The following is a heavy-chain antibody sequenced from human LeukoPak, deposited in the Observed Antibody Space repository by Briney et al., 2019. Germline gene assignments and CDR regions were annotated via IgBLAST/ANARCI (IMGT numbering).Heavy chain of an antibody. D-gene: IGHD1-26*01. J-gene: IGHJ1*01. V-gene: IGHV3-23*01. CDR2: ISGSGGST. CDR1: GFTFSSYS. CDR3: AKDPTRLVGATTEEYFQH. Sequence: TGGSLRLSCAASGFTFSSYSMNWVRQAPGKGLEWVSAISGSGGSTYYADSVKGRFTISRDNSKNSLYLQMNSLRAEDMAVYYCAKDPTRLVGATTEEYFQHWGQGTLVTVSS.